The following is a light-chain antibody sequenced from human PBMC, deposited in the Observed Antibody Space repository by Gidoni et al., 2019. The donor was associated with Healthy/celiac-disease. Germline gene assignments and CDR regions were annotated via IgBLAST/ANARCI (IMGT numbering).Light chain of an antibody. Sequence: ETVLTQSPATLSLSPGERATLSCRASQSVSSYLAWYQQKTGQAPRLLLYDASNRATGIPARFSGSWSWTDFTLTISSLEPEDFAVYYCQQRSNWPLTFGGGTKVEIK. CDR2: DAS. CDR1: QSVSSY. V-gene: IGKV3-11*01. CDR3: QQRSNWPLT. J-gene: IGKJ4*01.